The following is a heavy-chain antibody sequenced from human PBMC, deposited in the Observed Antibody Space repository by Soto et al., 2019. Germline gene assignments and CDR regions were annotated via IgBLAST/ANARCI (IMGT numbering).Heavy chain of an antibody. V-gene: IGHV3-30*18. D-gene: IGHD2-15*01. CDR2: ISYDGSHA. CDR1: GFTFTTYG. Sequence: QVQLVDSGGCVVQPGRSLRLSCAASGFTFTTYGMHWVRRAPGKGLEWVAVISYDGSHAYYADSVKGRFTISRDNSKITLYLQINSLRAEDTAVYYCAKYRTYIVASGFDYWGRGTLVNVSS. J-gene: IGHJ4*02. CDR3: AKYRTYIVASGFDY.